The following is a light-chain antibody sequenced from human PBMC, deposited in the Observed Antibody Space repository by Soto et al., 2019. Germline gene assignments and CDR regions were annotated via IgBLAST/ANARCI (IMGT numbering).Light chain of an antibody. CDR3: QQYYSYST. V-gene: IGKV1-8*01. CDR2: AAS. Sequence: AIRMTQSPSSLSASTGARVTITCRASQGISSYLAWYQQKPGKAPKLLIYAASTLQSGVPSRFSGSGSGTDFTLTISCLQSEDFATYYCQQYYSYSTFGQGTRLEIK. J-gene: IGKJ5*01. CDR1: QGISSY.